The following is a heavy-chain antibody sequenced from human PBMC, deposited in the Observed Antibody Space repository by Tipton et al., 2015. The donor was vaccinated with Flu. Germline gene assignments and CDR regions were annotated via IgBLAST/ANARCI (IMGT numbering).Heavy chain of an antibody. CDR2: VSWDGDRT. D-gene: IGHD6-19*01. Sequence: SLRLSCEASGFTFHHYAMHWIRQAPGKGLEWVSLVSWDGDRTYYADSVKGRFTISRDNSKNALYLLINSLRAEDTAVYYCAKDGWNTSGWYPFDYWGQGTLVTVSS. V-gene: IGHV3-43D*04. CDR3: AKDGWNTSGWYPFDY. CDR1: GFTFHHYA. J-gene: IGHJ4*02.